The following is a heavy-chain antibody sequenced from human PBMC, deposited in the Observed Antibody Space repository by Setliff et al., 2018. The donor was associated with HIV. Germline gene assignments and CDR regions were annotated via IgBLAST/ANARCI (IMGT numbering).Heavy chain of an antibody. CDR2: THYSGSS. J-gene: IGHJ6*02. V-gene: IGHV4-59*08. CDR3: ARGISRWLAHPYGMDV. D-gene: IGHD6-19*01. CDR1: GGFISNHY. Sequence: SETLSLTCTISGGFISNHYWNWIRQPPGKGLEWIGSTHYSGSSYYSPSLKSRVTISVDTSKNQFSLKLSSVTAADTAVYYCARGISRWLAHPYGMDVWGQGTTVTVSS.